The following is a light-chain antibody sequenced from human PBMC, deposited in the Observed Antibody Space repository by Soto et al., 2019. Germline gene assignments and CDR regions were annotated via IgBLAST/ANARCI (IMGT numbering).Light chain of an antibody. CDR1: QSVSSDY. Sequence: EIVLTQSPGTLSLSPGDRATLSGRASQSVSSDYVAWYQQKPGQTPNVLIYRASIRATGIPDRFSGSGSGTDFTLTISRLEPEDFAVYYCQQYGASPLTFGGGTKVEIK. J-gene: IGKJ4*01. CDR3: QQYGASPLT. V-gene: IGKV3-20*01. CDR2: RAS.